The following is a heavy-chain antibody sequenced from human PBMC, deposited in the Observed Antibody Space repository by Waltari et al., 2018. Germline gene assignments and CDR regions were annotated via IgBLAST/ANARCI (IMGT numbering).Heavy chain of an antibody. Sequence: EVKLVQSGGGRVSPGGCLRPTCRGSGFRFSGYWMPWVRQSPGKGLEWVSRVYIDGTTTTYADAVMGRFTVSRDNAENTMYLQMDSLRGEDTAVYYCASRLLMPSLEGGFDYWGQGNLVTVSS. CDR2: VYIDGTTT. D-gene: IGHD2-2*01. CDR1: GFRFSGYW. V-gene: IGHV3-74*03. J-gene: IGHJ4*02. CDR3: ASRLLMPSLEGGFDY.